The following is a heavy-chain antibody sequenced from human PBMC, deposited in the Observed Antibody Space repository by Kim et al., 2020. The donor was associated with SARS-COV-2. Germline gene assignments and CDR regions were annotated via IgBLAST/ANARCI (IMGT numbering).Heavy chain of an antibody. J-gene: IGHJ4*02. Sequence: GSLRLSCAASGFTFSSYGMHWVRQAPGKGLEWVAVIWYDGSNKYYADSVKGRFTISRDNSKNTLYLQINSLRAEDTAVYYCAKDRGIAVAGTLYYFDYWGQGTLVTVSS. CDR3: AKDRGIAVAGTLYYFDY. CDR2: IWYDGSNK. V-gene: IGHV3-33*06. CDR1: GFTFSSYG. D-gene: IGHD6-19*01.